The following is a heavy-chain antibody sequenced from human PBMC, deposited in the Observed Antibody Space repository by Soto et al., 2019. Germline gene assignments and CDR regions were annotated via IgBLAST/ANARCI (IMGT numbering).Heavy chain of an antibody. D-gene: IGHD6-19*01. CDR2: VKSKTSGGTT. CDR3: TTIVAGTGY. Sequence: EVHLVESGGGLVKPGGSLRLSCAASGFGFADGWMSWVRQAPGKGLEWVGRVKSKTSGGTTDYNAPVEGRFTSSRDDSKNKLYLQMNSLKSEDTAVYYCTTIVAGTGYWGQGTLVSVSS. J-gene: IGHJ4*02. CDR1: GFGFADGW. V-gene: IGHV3-15*01.